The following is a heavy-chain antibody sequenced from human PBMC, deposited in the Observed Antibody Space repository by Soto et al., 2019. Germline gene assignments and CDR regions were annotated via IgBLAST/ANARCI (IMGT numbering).Heavy chain of an antibody. V-gene: IGHV4-39*01. Sequence: SETLSLTCTVSGGSISGSTYYWGWIRQPPGKGLEYIGSTYYSGRTYYNPSLKSRVTVSVDTSKNQFSLNLNSVTAADTAVYYCARQGSGSPYPIDPCGQGPLVTVSS. D-gene: IGHD3-10*01. CDR1: GGSISGSTYY. CDR3: ARQGSGSPYPIDP. J-gene: IGHJ5*02. CDR2: TYYSGRT.